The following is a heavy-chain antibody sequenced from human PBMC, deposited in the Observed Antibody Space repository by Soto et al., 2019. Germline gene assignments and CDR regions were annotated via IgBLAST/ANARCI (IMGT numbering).Heavy chain of an antibody. D-gene: IGHD6-6*01. CDR2: INSDGSST. CDR1: GFTFSSYL. V-gene: IGHV3-74*01. CDR3: ARVGVAARRRGFDY. J-gene: IGHJ4*02. Sequence: GGSLRLSCAASGFTFSSYLMHWVRQAPGKGLVWVSRINSDGSSTSYADSVKGRFTISRDNAKNTLYLQMNSLRAEDTAVYYCARVGVAARRRGFDYWGQGTLVTVSS.